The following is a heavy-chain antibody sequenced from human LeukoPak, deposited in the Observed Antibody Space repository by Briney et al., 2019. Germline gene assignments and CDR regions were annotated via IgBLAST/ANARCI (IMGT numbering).Heavy chain of an antibody. D-gene: IGHD2-15*01. Sequence: GRSLRLSCAASGFTFSSYGMHWVRQAPGKGLEWVAVISYDGSNKYYADSVKGRFTISRDNSKNTLYLQMNSLRAEDTAVYYCAKTRDYSRDAFDIWGQGTMVTVSS. J-gene: IGHJ3*02. CDR2: ISYDGSNK. V-gene: IGHV3-30*18. CDR3: AKTRDYSRDAFDI. CDR1: GFTFSSYG.